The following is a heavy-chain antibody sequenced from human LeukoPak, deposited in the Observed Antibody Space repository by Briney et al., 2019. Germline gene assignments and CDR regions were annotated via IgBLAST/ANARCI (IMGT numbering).Heavy chain of an antibody. CDR2: INPNSGGT. CDR3: ARGRVGEITAMVIYYYYYYMDV. J-gene: IGHJ6*03. Sequence: ASVKVSCKASGYTFTGYYMHWVRQAPGQGLEWMGWINPNSGGTNYAQKFQGRVTMTRDTSISTAYMELSRLRSDDTAVYYCARGRVGEITAMVIYYYYYYMDVWGKGTTVTVSS. D-gene: IGHD5-18*01. CDR1: GYTFTGYY. V-gene: IGHV1-2*02.